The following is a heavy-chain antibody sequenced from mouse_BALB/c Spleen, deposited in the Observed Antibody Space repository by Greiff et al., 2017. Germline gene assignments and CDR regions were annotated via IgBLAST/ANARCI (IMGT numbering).Heavy chain of an antibody. V-gene: IGHV2-6-7*01. J-gene: IGHJ4*01. D-gene: IGHD1-1*01. CDR2: IWGDGST. Sequence: VHLVESGPGLVAPSQSLSITCTVSGFSLTGYGVNWVRQPPGKGLEWLGMIWGDGSTDYNSALKSRLSISKDNSKSQVFLKMNSLQTDDTARYYCARDPYYYGSSPYAMDYWGQGTSVTVSS. CDR1: GFSLTGYG. CDR3: ARDPYYYGSSPYAMDY.